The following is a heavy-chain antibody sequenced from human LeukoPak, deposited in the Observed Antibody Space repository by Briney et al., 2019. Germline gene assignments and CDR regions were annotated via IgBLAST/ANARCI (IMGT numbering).Heavy chain of an antibody. J-gene: IGHJ4*02. CDR3: LLWFREGNF. V-gene: IGHV4-39*01. CDR2: IYYSGRT. Sequence: SETLSLTCTVSGGSISSSRYYWGWIRQPPGKGREWIGRIYYSGRTYYHPSLKSRVTISVDTSKNQFSLKLSSVTAADTAVYYCLLWFREGNFWGQGTLVTVSS. D-gene: IGHD3-10*01. CDR1: GGSISSSRYY.